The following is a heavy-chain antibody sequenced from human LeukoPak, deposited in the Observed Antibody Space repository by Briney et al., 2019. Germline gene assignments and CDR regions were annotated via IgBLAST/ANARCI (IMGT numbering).Heavy chain of an antibody. CDR2: INHSGST. Sequence: PSETLSLTCTVSGASITSQIYFWGWIRQPPGEGLEWIGEINHSGSTNYNPSLKSRVTISVDTSKNQFSLKLSSVTAADTAVYYCAREKEDGYNHFDYWGQGTLVTVSS. V-gene: IGHV4-39*07. CDR1: GASITSQIYF. D-gene: IGHD5-24*01. CDR3: AREKEDGYNHFDY. J-gene: IGHJ4*02.